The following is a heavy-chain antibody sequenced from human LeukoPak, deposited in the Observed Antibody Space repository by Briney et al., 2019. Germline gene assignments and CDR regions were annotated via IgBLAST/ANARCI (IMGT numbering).Heavy chain of an antibody. CDR3: ERDIVLMVSGSGRWFDP. CDR1: GYTFTSYG. J-gene: IGHJ5*02. CDR2: ISAYNGNT. D-gene: IGHD2-8*01. Sequence: ASVKVSCKASGYTFTSYGISWVRQAPGQGLEWMGWISAYNGNTDYAQKLQGRVTMTTDTSTSTAYMELRSLRSDDTAVYYCERDIVLMVSGSGRWFDPWGQGTLVTVSS. V-gene: IGHV1-18*01.